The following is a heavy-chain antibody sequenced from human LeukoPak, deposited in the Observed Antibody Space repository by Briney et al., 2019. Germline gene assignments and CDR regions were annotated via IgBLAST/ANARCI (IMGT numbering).Heavy chain of an antibody. V-gene: IGHV3-13*01. D-gene: IGHD6-19*01. CDR1: GLTFSSYD. CDR2: FGTTDDT. J-gene: IGHJ1*01. CDR3: AIAVAGTRYFQH. Sequence: GGSLRLSCAASGLTFSSYDMHWVRQATGKGLEWVSTFGTTDDTYYPGSVKGRFTISRENAKNSLYLQMSSLRAGDTAVYYCAIAVAGTRYFQHWGQGTLVTVSS.